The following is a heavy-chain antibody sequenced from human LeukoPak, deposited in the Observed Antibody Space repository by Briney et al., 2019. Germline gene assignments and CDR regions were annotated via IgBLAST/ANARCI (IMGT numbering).Heavy chain of an antibody. CDR1: GFTFSSYG. Sequence: GRSLRLSCAASGFTFSSYGMHWVRQAPGKGLEWVAVISYDGSNKYYADSVKGRFTISRDNSKNTLYLQMNSLRAEDTAVYYCAKDLPGLYWGQGTLVTVSS. V-gene: IGHV3-30*18. J-gene: IGHJ4*02. CDR3: AKDLPGLY. CDR2: ISYDGSNK.